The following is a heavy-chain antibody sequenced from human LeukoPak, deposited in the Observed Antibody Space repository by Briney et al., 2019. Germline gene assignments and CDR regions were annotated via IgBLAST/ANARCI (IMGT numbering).Heavy chain of an antibody. CDR2: IYHSGST. V-gene: IGHV4-30-2*01. D-gene: IGHD5/OR15-5a*01. CDR3: ARVAGMSYFDY. CDR1: GGSISSGGYS. J-gene: IGHJ4*02. Sequence: PSQTLSLTCAVSGGSISSGGYSWSWIRQPPGKGLEWIGYIYHSGSTYYNPSLKSRVTISVDRSKNQFSLKLSSVTAADTAVYYGARVAGMSYFDYWGQGTLVTVSS.